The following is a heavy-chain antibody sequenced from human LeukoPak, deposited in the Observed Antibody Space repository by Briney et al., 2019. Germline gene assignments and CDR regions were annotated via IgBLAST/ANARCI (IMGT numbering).Heavy chain of an antibody. CDR1: GFSFSSYE. D-gene: IGHD3-10*01. J-gene: IGHJ6*03. CDR3: IRGGGHYYYMDV. Sequence: GGSLRLSCAASGFSFSSYEMNWVRQAPGEGLEWVSYISRSSSTIYYADSVKGRFTISRDNAKNSLYLQMNSLRVEDTAVYYCIRGGGHYYYMDVWGKGTTVTISS. CDR2: ISRSSSTI. V-gene: IGHV3-48*03.